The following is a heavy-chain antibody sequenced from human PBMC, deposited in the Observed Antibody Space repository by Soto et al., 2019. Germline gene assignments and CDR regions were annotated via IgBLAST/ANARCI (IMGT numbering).Heavy chain of an antibody. CDR2: ISGSGGST. CDR3: AKGSSATYYYYYMDV. V-gene: IGHV3-23*01. J-gene: IGHJ6*03. Sequence: GGSLRLSCAASGFTFSSYAMSWVRQAPGKGLEWVSAISGSGGSTYYADSVKGRFTISRDNSKNTLYLQMNSLRAEDTAVYYCAKGSSATYYYYYMDVWGKGTTVTVSS. CDR1: GFTFSSYA. D-gene: IGHD2-2*01.